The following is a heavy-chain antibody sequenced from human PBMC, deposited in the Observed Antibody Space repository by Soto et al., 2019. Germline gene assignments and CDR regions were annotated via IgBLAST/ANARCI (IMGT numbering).Heavy chain of an antibody. D-gene: IGHD6-25*01. CDR2: IYSGGST. J-gene: IGHJ6*02. CDR3: ARHEAADPYYYNMDV. Sequence: EVQLVETGGGLIQPGGSLRLSCAASGFTVSNKYMSWVRQAPGKGLEWVSVIYSGGSTYYADSVKGRFTISRDSSKNTLYLQMNSLRAEDTALYYCARHEAADPYYYNMDVWGQGTTVTVSS. CDR1: GFTVSNKY. V-gene: IGHV3-53*02.